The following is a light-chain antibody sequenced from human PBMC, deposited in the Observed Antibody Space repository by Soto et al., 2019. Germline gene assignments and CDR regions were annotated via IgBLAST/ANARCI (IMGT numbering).Light chain of an antibody. Sequence: EIVLTQSPGTLSLSPGERATLSCRARQIFTISYLAWYQQKPGQAPRLLFYGASIRATGIPDRFSGSGFWADFTLTFSRLEPEDFAVYYCQRYGSSPPWTFGQGTKV. CDR3: QRYGSSPPWT. CDR1: QIFTISY. J-gene: IGKJ1*01. V-gene: IGKV3-20*01. CDR2: GAS.